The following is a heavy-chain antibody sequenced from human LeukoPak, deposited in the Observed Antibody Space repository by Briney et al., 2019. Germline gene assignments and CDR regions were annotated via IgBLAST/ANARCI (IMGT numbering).Heavy chain of an antibody. J-gene: IGHJ4*02. CDR3: ARGRGVPYYYDSSGYYPADY. CDR1: GASISSGDYY. V-gene: IGHV4-30-4*01. CDR2: IYYSGST. D-gene: IGHD3-22*01. Sequence: PSETLSLTCTVSGASISSGDYYWSWIRQPPGEGLECIGHIYYSGSTYYNPSLKSRVTISVDTSKNQFSLKLSSVTAADTAVYYCARGRGVPYYYDSSGYYPADYWGQGTLVTVSS.